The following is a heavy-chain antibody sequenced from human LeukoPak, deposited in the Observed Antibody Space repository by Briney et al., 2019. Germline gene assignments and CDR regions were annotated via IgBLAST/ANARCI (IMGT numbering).Heavy chain of an antibody. CDR2: INHSGST. Sequence: PSETLCLTCAVYGGSFSGYYWSWIRQPPGKGLEWIGEINHSGSTNYNPSLKSRVTISVDTSKNQFSLKLSSVTAADTAVYYCARGLSNWFDPWGQGTLVTVSS. V-gene: IGHV4-34*01. CDR3: ARGLSNWFDP. J-gene: IGHJ5*02. CDR1: GGSFSGYY.